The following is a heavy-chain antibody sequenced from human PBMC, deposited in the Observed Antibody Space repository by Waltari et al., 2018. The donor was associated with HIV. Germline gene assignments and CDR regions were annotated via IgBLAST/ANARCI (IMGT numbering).Heavy chain of an antibody. V-gene: IGHV1-8*01. D-gene: IGHD4-17*01. CDR3: ARGPQDYPKYYFDY. CDR1: GSTFTSYD. Sequence: QVQLVQSGAEVKKPGASVKVSCKASGSTFTSYDINWVRQATGQGLEWLGWRNPNRGNTGYARRFQGRVTMTRNTSISTAYMELSSLRSEDTAVYFCARGPQDYPKYYFDYWGQGTLVTVSS. CDR2: RNPNRGNT. J-gene: IGHJ4*02.